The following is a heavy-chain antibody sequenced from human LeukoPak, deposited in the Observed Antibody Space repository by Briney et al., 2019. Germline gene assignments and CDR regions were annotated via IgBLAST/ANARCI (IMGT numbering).Heavy chain of an antibody. CDR1: GFNLNSYW. CDR3: ARDAEIAGEWFDY. CDR2: IKQDGSEK. J-gene: IGHJ4*02. V-gene: IGHV3-7*04. Sequence: PGGSLRLSCAASGFNLNSYWISWVRQAPGKGLEWVANIKQDGSEKYYMDSVKGRFTISRDNAKNSLYLQMNSLRAEDTALYYCARDAEIAGEWFDYWGQGTLVTVSS. D-gene: IGHD2-8*01.